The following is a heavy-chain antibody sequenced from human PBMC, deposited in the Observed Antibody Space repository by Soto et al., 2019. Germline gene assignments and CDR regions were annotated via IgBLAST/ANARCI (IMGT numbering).Heavy chain of an antibody. CDR3: ARRPRKAYYYGMDV. Sequence: CMNSSCQVSGYSFTSYWISWVLQMPGKGLEWMGRIDPSDSYTNYSPSFQGHVTISADKSISTAYLQWSSLKASDTAMYYCARRPRKAYYYGMDVWGQGTPVTVSS. CDR1: GYSFTSYW. CDR2: IDPSDSYT. V-gene: IGHV5-10-1*01. J-gene: IGHJ6*02.